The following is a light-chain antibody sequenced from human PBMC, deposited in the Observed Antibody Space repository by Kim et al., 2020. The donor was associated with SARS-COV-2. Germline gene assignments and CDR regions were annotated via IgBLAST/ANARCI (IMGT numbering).Light chain of an antibody. CDR1: SLRSYY. V-gene: IGLV3-19*01. CDR2: GKN. J-gene: IGLJ1*01. CDR3: NSRDSSGNHLS. Sequence: SELTQDPAVSVALGQTVRITCQGDSLRSYYASWYQQKPGQAPVLVIYGKNNRPSGIPDRFSGSSSGNTASLTITGAQAEDEADYYCNSRDSSGNHLSFGT.